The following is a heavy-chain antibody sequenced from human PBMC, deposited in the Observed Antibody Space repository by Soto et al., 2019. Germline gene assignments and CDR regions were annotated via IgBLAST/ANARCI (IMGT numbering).Heavy chain of an antibody. CDR2: IYYTGST. D-gene: IGHD1-26*01. V-gene: IGHV4-59*01. Sequence: PSETLSLTCTVSAGSISGYQWSWIRQPPGKGLEWIGYIYYTGSTHYNPSLKSRVSISLDTSKNHFSLQLTSVTAADTAVYYCARDKGGWPDYWGQGTLVTVSS. CDR1: AGSISGYQ. J-gene: IGHJ4*02. CDR3: ARDKGGWPDY.